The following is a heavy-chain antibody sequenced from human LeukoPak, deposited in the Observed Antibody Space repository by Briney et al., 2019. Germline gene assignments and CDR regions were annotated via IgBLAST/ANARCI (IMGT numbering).Heavy chain of an antibody. CDR1: GYTFTSYG. CDR3: ARSLRGGSGSYYYFDY. D-gene: IGHD3-10*01. CDR2: ISAYNGNT. V-gene: IGHV1-18*01. J-gene: IGHJ4*02. Sequence: ASVKVSCKASGYTFTSYGISWVRQAPGQGLEWMGWISAYNGNTNYAQKLQGRVTMTTDTSTSTAYMELRSLRSDDTAVYYCARSLRGGSGSYYYFDYWGQGTLVTVSS.